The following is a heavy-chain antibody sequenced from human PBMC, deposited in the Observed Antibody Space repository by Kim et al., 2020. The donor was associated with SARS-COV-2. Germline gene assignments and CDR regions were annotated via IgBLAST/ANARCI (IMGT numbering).Heavy chain of an antibody. CDR3: AKDHHYDSSGPLWFDP. V-gene: IGHV3-23*01. D-gene: IGHD3-22*01. Sequence: SVKGRFTISRDNAKNTLYLQMNNLRAEDTAVYYCAKDHHYDSSGPLWFDPWGQGTLVTVSS. J-gene: IGHJ5*02.